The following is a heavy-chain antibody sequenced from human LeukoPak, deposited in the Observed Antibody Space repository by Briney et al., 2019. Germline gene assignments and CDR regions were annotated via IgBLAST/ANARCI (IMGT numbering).Heavy chain of an antibody. CDR3: ARGLRGSPAFDY. CDR1: GYTFTGCY. V-gene: IGHV1-2*02. Sequence: TSVKVSCKASGYTFTGCYMHWVRQAPGQGLEWMGWINPNSGGTNYAQKFQGRVTMTRDTSISTAYMELSRLRSDDTAMYYCARGLRGSPAFDYWGQGTLVTVSS. J-gene: IGHJ4*02. D-gene: IGHD2-2*01. CDR2: INPNSGGT.